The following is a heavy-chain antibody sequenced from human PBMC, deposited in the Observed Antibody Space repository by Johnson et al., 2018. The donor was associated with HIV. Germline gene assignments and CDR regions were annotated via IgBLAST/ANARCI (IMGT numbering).Heavy chain of an antibody. CDR1: GFTFSSYG. J-gene: IGHJ3*02. V-gene: IGHV3-30*02. D-gene: IGHD2-15*01. CDR3: AKDNIVVVSRDAFDI. CDR2: IRYDGSNK. Sequence: QVLLVESGGGLVQPGGSLRLSCVVSGFTFSSYGMHWVRKAPGKGLEWVAFIRYDGSNKYYEDSVKGRFTISRDNSKNTLYQQMNSLRAEDTAVYYCAKDNIVVVSRDAFDIWGQGTMVTVSS.